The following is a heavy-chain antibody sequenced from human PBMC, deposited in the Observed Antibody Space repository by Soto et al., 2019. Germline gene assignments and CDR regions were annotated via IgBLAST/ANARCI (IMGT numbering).Heavy chain of an antibody. CDR1: GDSISSYY. CDR2: IYYSGST. J-gene: IGHJ6*02. CDR3: TCIFSGGYGYGFYYYGMDV. D-gene: IGHD5-18*01. V-gene: IGHV4-59*04. Sequence: SETLSLTCTVSGDSISSYYWSWIRQPPGKGLEWIGYIYYSGSTYYNPSLKSRVTISVDTSKSQFSLKLSSVTAADTAVYYCTCIFSGGYGYGFYYYGMDVWGQGTTVTVSS.